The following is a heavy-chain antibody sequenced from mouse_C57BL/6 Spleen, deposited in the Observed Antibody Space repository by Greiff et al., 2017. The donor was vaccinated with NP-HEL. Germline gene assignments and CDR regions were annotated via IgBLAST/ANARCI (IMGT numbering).Heavy chain of an antibody. CDR3: ARWIYDYDSYAMDY. CDR1: GYTFTSYW. V-gene: IGHV1-61*01. Sequence: VQLQQPGAELVRPGSSVKLSCKASGYTFTSYWMDWVKQRPGQGLEWIGNIYPSDSETHYNQKFKDKATLTVDKSSSTAYMQLSSLTSEDSAVYYCARWIYDYDSYAMDYWGQGTSVTVSS. CDR2: IYPSDSET. D-gene: IGHD2-4*01. J-gene: IGHJ4*01.